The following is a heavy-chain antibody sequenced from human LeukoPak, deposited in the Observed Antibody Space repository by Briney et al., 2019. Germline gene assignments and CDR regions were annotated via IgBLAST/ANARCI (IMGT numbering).Heavy chain of an antibody. D-gene: IGHD3-3*01. CDR3: ARRLSLRFDAFAV. CDR2: MSDIGPNT. V-gene: IGHV3-23*01. CDR1: GFTVTDYA. Sequence: PGGSLRLSCAASGFTVTDYAMTWIRQSPGKGLEWVSSMSDIGPNTYYADSVKGRLTISRDTSKNTLFLQMNSLRAEDTALYFCARRLSLRFDAFAVWGPGTVVTVSS. J-gene: IGHJ3*01.